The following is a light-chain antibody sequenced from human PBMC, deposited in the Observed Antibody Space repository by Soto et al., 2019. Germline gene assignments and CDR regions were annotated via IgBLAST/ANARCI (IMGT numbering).Light chain of an antibody. CDR1: QSVSSSY. V-gene: IGKV3D-20*02. J-gene: IGKJ1*01. CDR2: DAS. Sequence: EIVLTQSPCTLSLSPGERGTLSCRASQSVSSSYLAWYQQKPGQAPRLLIYDASNRATGIPARFSGSGSGTDFTLTISSLEPEDFAVYYCQQRSNWPKWTFGQGTKVDIK. CDR3: QQRSNWPKWT.